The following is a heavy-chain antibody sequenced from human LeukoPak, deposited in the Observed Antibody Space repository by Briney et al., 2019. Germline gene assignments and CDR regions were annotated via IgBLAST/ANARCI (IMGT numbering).Heavy chain of an antibody. J-gene: IGHJ4*02. CDR1: GFTFSSYA. CDR2: ISGSGGST. V-gene: IGHV3-23*01. D-gene: IGHD5-18*01. CDR3: AKDEDPYNVDTSFDY. Sequence: PGGSLRLSCAASGFTFSSYAMSWVRQAPGKGLEWVSAISGSGGSTYYVDSVKGRFTISRDNSKNTLYLQMNSLRAEDTAVYYCAKDEDPYNVDTSFDYWGQGTLVTVSS.